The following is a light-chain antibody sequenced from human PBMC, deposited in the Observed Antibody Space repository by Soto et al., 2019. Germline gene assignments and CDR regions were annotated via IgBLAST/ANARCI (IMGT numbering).Light chain of an antibody. V-gene: IGLV2-14*01. J-gene: IGLJ1*01. CDR1: RSDIGSYNY. CDR2: GVS. Sequence: QSVLTQPASVSGSHGQSITISCSGTRSDIGSYNYVAWYQQFPGKTPKILIYGVSNRASGVCSRFSGSKSGNTASLTISGLQAEDEADYYCISYTVSSTSYVFGSGTKVTVL. CDR3: ISYTVSSTSYV.